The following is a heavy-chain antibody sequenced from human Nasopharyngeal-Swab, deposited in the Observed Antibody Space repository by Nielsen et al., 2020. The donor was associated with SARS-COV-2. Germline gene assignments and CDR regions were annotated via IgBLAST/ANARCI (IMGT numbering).Heavy chain of an antibody. CDR1: GYTLTESS. CDR3: ATQKLWSSGFDI. D-gene: IGHD3-10*01. Sequence: ASVKVSCKVSGYTLTESSMHWVRQAPGKGLEWMGGFDPEDGERFSAQRFQSRVTMTEDTSTDTAYMELSSLRSEGTAVYYCATQKLWSSGFDIWGQGTMVTVSS. J-gene: IGHJ3*02. V-gene: IGHV1-24*01. CDR2: FDPEDGER.